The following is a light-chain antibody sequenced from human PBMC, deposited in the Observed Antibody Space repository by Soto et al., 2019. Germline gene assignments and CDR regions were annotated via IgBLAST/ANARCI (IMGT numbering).Light chain of an antibody. J-gene: IGKJ1*01. CDR1: QSISRW. Sequence: DIPMTPSTSTLSAFVGNRVTIPFRASQSISRWLAWYQQKPGKAPTLLIYHASSLESGVPSRFSGSGSGTEFTLTISSLQPDDVATYYCQQYNTYSSFGQGTKVDIK. V-gene: IGKV1-5*01. CDR2: HAS. CDR3: QQYNTYSS.